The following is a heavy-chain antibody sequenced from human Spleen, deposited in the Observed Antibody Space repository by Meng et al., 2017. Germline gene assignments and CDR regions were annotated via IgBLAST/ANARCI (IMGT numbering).Heavy chain of an antibody. CDR2: INHSGST. D-gene: IGHD4-11*01. CDR3: ARGPTTMAHDFDY. Sequence: QWQLQQWGPGLLKPSETLSLTFVVAGGSFSDYYWSWIRQPPGKGLEWIGEINHSGSTNYNPSLESRATISVDTSQNNLSLKLSSVTAADSAVYYCARGPTTMAHDFDYWGQGTLVTVSS. V-gene: IGHV4-34*01. J-gene: IGHJ4*02. CDR1: GGSFSDYY.